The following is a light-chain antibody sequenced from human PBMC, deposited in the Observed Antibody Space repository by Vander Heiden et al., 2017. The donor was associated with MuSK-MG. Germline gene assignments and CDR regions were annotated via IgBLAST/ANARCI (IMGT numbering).Light chain of an antibody. CDR2: DNN. CDR1: SSNIGNNY. Sequence: SVLTQPPSVSAAPGQKVTISCSGSSSNIGNNYVSWYQHLPGTAPKLLIYDNNKRPSGIPDRLSGSKSGTSATLDITGLQTGDEADYYCGTWDSGLSAVVFGGGTKLTVL. CDR3: GTWDSGLSAVV. J-gene: IGLJ2*01. V-gene: IGLV1-51*01.